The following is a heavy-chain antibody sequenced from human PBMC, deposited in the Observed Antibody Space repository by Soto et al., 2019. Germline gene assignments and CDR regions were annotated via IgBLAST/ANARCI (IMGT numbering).Heavy chain of an antibody. CDR2: IWYDGSNK. V-gene: IGHV3-33*01. CDR1: GFSFSTYG. Sequence: GGSLRLSCASSGFSFSTYGMHWVRQAPGKGLEWVAVIWYDGSNKYYADSVKGRFTISRDNSKNTLYLQMNSLRAEDTAVYFCAREHVNLQVSFYYGMDAWGRGTTVTVSS. D-gene: IGHD2-15*01. J-gene: IGHJ6*02. CDR3: AREHVNLQVSFYYGMDA.